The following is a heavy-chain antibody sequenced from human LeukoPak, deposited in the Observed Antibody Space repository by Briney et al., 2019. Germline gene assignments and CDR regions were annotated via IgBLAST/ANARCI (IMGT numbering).Heavy chain of an antibody. D-gene: IGHD3-22*01. CDR2: ISSNGGST. V-gene: IGHV3-64*01. CDR1: GFTFSSYA. J-gene: IGHJ4*02. Sequence: PGGSLRLSCAASGFTFSSYAMHWVRQAPGKGLEYVSAISSNGGSTYYANSVKGRFTISRDNSKNTLYLQMGSLRAEDMAVYYCARDNWVYDSSGCYSYCFDYWGQGTLVTVSS. CDR3: ARDNWVYDSSGCYSYCFDY.